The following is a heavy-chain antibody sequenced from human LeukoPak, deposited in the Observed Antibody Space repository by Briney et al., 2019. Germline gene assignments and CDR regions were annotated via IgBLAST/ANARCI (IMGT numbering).Heavy chain of an antibody. V-gene: IGHV1-46*01. Sequence: ASVKVSCKASGYTFTSYYMHWVRQAPGQGLEWMGIINPSGGSTSYAQKFQGRVTMTRDMSTSTVYMELSSLRSEDTAVYYCASPVPGRGGFDYWGQGTLVTVSS. J-gene: IGHJ4*02. CDR2: INPSGGST. D-gene: IGHD6-19*01. CDR3: ASPVPGRGGFDY. CDR1: GYTFTSYY.